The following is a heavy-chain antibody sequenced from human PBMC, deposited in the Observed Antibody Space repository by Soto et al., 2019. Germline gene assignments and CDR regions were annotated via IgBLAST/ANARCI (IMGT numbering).Heavy chain of an antibody. CDR3: AAVLNSGYDYSDDYFDY. V-gene: IGHV1-58*01. J-gene: IGHJ4*02. CDR1: GLTFTSSA. D-gene: IGHD5-12*01. Sequence: SVKVSCTASGLTFTSSAVQWVRQARGQRLEWIGWIVVGSGNTNYAQKFQERVTITRDMSTSTAYMELSSLRSEDTAVYYCAAVLNSGYDYSDDYFDYWGQGTLVTVSS. CDR2: IVVGSGNT.